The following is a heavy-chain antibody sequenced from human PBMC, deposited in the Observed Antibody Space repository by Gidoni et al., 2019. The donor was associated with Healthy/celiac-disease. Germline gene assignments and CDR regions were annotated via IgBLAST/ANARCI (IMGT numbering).Heavy chain of an antibody. V-gene: IGHV3-23*04. CDR1: RLTFSSYA. Sequence: EVQLVEAGGGLVQPGGSLRLSCAAFRLTFSSYAMRWVRQAPGEGLEWVSAISGSGGSTYYAGTVKSRFTISRDNYKKTLYLQLNSLIAEDTAVYYCAKDFSSYLVGATWVYWGQGTLVTVSS. CDR2: ISGSGGST. CDR3: AKDFSSYLVGATWVY. D-gene: IGHD1-26*01. J-gene: IGHJ4*02.